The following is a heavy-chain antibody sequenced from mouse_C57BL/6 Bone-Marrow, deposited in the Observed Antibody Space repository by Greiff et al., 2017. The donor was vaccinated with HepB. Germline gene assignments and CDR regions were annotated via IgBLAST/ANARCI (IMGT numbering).Heavy chain of an antibody. V-gene: IGHV1-81*01. CDR2: IYPRSGNT. Sequence: QVQLQQSGAELARPGASVKLSCKASGYTFTSYGISWVKQRTGQGLEWIGEIYPRSGNTYYNEKFKGKATLTADKSSSTAYMELSSLTSEDSAVYFCARSDFYAMDYWGQGTSVTVSS. J-gene: IGHJ4*01. CDR3: ARSDFYAMDY. CDR1: GYTFTSYG.